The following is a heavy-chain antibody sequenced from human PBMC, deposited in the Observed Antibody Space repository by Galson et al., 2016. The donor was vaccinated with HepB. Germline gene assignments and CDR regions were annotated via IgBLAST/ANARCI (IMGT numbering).Heavy chain of an antibody. CDR1: EFTFRSYW. CDR3: VRRYCSGGSCRFPFDS. Sequence: SLRLSCAASEFTFRSYWMHWVRQAPGKGLVWVSGINSDGSSTNYADSVKGRFTISRDNAKNTLYLQMKSLRVEDTAVYYCVRRYCSGGSCRFPFDSWGQGTLATVSS. D-gene: IGHD2-15*01. CDR2: INSDGSST. V-gene: IGHV3-74*01. J-gene: IGHJ4*02.